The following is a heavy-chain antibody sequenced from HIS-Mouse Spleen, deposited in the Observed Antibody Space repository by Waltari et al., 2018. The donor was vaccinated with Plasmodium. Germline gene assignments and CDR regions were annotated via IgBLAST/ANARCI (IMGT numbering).Heavy chain of an antibody. CDR2: IWYDGSNK. J-gene: IGHJ3*02. Sequence: QVQLVESGGGVVQPGRSLRLSCAASGFTFSSYGIPWVRQAPGKGLEWVAVIWYDGSNKYYADSVKGRFTISRDNSKNTLYLQMNSLRAEDTAVYYCAKVAQGTRDAFDIWGQGTMVTVSS. CDR1: GFTFSSYG. D-gene: IGHD2-8*01. V-gene: IGHV3-33*06. CDR3: AKVAQGTRDAFDI.